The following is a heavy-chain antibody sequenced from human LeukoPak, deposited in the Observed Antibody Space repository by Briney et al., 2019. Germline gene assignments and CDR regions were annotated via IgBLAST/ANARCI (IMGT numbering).Heavy chain of an antibody. Sequence: SETLSLTCAVSGGSISSHYWSWIRQPPGKGLEWIGFIYYSGTTKYNPFLKSRVTISADTSKNQFSLKLSSVTAADTAVYYCARGRLDGWFDPWGQGTLVTVSS. CDR1: GGSISSHY. V-gene: IGHV4-59*08. CDR3: ARGRLDGWFDP. J-gene: IGHJ5*02. CDR2: IYYSGTT. D-gene: IGHD5-24*01.